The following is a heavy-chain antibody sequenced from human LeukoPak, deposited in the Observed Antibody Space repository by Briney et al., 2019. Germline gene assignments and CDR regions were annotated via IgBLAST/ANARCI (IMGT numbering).Heavy chain of an antibody. J-gene: IGHJ2*01. V-gene: IGHV4-34*01. D-gene: IGHD6-6*01. Sequence: SGTLSLTCAVYGGSFSGYYWSWLRQPPGKGLEWLGEINHSGSTNYNPSLKSRVTISVDTSKNQFSLELSSVTAADTAVYYCREQLVNGVRGWYFDLWGRGPLVTVSS. CDR1: GGSFSGYY. CDR2: INHSGST. CDR3: REQLVNGVRGWYFDL.